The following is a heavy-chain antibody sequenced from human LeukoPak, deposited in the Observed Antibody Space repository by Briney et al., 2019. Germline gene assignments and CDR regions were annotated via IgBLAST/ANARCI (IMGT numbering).Heavy chain of an antibody. Sequence: GGSLRLSCAASGFTFSSYSMNWVRQAPGKGLEWVSSISSSSSYIYYADSVKGRFTISRDNAKNSLYLQMNSLRAEDTAVYYCARDPNYYDRGYFDYWGQGTLVTVSS. CDR1: GFTFSSYS. CDR2: ISSSSSYI. J-gene: IGHJ4*02. CDR3: ARDPNYYDRGYFDY. D-gene: IGHD3-22*01. V-gene: IGHV3-21*01.